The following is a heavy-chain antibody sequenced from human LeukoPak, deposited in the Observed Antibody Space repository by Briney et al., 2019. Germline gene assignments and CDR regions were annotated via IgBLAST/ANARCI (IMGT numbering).Heavy chain of an antibody. Sequence: GGTLRLSHAASGFTFSDYDMHWVRHPSGKGLEWVSDIGTAGDTNYTGSVKGTFTISRENAKNSLYLQMNSLRAGDTAVYYCARVAKERVGGVYYFDYWGQGTLVTVSS. V-gene: IGHV3-13*01. J-gene: IGHJ4*02. D-gene: IGHD1-1*01. CDR1: GFTFSDYD. CDR2: IGTAGDT. CDR3: ARVAKERVGGVYYFDY.